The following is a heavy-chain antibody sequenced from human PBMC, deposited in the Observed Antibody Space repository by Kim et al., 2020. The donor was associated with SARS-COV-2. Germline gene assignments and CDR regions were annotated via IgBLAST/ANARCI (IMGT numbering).Heavy chain of an antibody. Sequence: GGSLRLSCAASGLTFSSYAMHWVRQAPGKGLEWVAFISYDGGNKCYADSVKGRFTISRDNSKNTLYLQMNSLRTEDTAVYYCTREAGSGSSPDYWGQGTLVTVSS. CDR2: ISYDGGNK. CDR3: TREAGSGSSPDY. V-gene: IGHV3-30-3*01. J-gene: IGHJ4*02. CDR1: GLTFSSYA. D-gene: IGHD1-26*01.